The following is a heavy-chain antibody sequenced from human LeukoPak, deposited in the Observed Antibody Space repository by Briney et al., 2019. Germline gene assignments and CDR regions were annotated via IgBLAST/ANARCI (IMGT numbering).Heavy chain of an antibody. J-gene: IGHJ4*02. CDR3: ARHALSDTAITD. Sequence: SETLSLTCTVSGGSISSYYWSWIRQPPGKGLEWIGYIYYSGSTNYNPSLKSRVTISVDTSKNQFSLKLSSVTAADTAVYYCARHALSDTAITDWGQGTLFSVSS. V-gene: IGHV4-59*08. CDR1: GGSISSYY. D-gene: IGHD5-18*01. CDR2: IYYSGST.